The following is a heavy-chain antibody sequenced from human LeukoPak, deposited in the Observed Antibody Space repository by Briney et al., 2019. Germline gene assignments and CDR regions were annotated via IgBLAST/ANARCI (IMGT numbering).Heavy chain of an antibody. V-gene: IGHV3-15*01. CDR3: TTEEAVGGASDY. D-gene: IGHD3-16*01. CDR1: GFLFSNSW. Sequence: GGPLRLFCAASGFLFSNSWMSWVRQAPGKGVEWVGRIKSKTYVGPTEYAAPVKGRFTISRDDSKSTLYLQMNSLKTNDTDVYYCTTEEAVGGASDYWGQGTLVTVSS. CDR2: IKSKTYVGPT. J-gene: IGHJ4*02.